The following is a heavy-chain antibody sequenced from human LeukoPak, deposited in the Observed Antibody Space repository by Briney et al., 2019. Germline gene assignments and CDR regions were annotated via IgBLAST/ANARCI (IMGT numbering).Heavy chain of an antibody. CDR1: GYTFTSYG. J-gene: IGHJ3*02. CDR3: AREVKTRDTVTKAFDI. V-gene: IGHV1-18*01. D-gene: IGHD4-17*01. CDR2: ISAYNGNT. Sequence: ASVKVSCKASGYTFTSYGISWVRQAPGQGLEWMGWISAYNGNTNYAQKLQGRVTMTTDTSTSTAYMELRSLRSDDTAVYYCAREVKTRDTVTKAFDIWGQGTMVTVSS.